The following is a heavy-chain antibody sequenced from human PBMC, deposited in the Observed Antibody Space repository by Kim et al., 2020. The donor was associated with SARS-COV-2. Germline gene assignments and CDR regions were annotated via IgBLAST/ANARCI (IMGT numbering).Heavy chain of an antibody. J-gene: IGHJ5*02. CDR3: ARVPIAAAGTNWFDP. CDR1: GYTFTGYY. CDR2: INPNSGGT. Sequence: ASVKVSCKASGYTFTGYYMHWVRQAPGQGLEWMGWINPNSGGTNYAQKFQGRVTMTRDTSISTAYMELSRLRSDDTAVYYCARVPIAAAGTNWFDPWGQGTLVTVSS. D-gene: IGHD6-13*01. V-gene: IGHV1-2*02.